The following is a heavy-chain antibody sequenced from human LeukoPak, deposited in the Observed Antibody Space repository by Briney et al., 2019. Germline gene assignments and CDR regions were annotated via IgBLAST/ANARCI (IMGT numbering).Heavy chain of an antibody. CDR1: GGSISSSSYY. CDR2: IYYSGYP. D-gene: IGHD5-18*01. Sequence: SETLSLTCTVSGGSISSSSYYWGWIRQPPGKGLEWIGSIYYSGYPQYNPSLKSRVTMSVDTSKNRFSLNLSSVTAADTAVYYCARHDTAIVTDYWGQGTLVTVSS. V-gene: IGHV4-39*01. CDR3: ARHDTAIVTDY. J-gene: IGHJ4*02.